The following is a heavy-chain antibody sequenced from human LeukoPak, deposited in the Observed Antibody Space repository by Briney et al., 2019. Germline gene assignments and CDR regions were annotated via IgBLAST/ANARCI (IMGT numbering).Heavy chain of an antibody. CDR2: ISAYNGNT. D-gene: IGHD3-10*01. V-gene: IGHV1-18*04. Sequence: ASVNVSCKGCGYTLTSYYMHWVRPAPGQGLEWMGRISAYNGNTNYAQKLQGRVTMTTDTSTSTAYMELRSLRSDDTAVYYCARAGVLLWFGEGMDVWGQGTTVTVSS. CDR3: ARAGVLLWFGEGMDV. CDR1: GYTLTSYY. J-gene: IGHJ6*02.